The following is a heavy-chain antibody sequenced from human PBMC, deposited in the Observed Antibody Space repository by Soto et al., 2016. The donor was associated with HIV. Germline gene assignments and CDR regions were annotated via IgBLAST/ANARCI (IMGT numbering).Heavy chain of an antibody. CDR3: ARVNHYYDSSSYYSPYFDF. Sequence: EVQLVESGGGLVQSGGSLRLSCAASGFTFSDYWMHWVRQAPGKGLVWVSRINSDGSSITYADSVKGRFTISRDNAKNTLYLQMNSLGVEDTAVYYCARVNHYYDSSSYYSPYFDFWGQGTLVTVSS. CDR2: INSDGSSI. V-gene: IGHV3-74*01. CDR1: GFTFSDYW. D-gene: IGHD3-22*01. J-gene: IGHJ4*02.